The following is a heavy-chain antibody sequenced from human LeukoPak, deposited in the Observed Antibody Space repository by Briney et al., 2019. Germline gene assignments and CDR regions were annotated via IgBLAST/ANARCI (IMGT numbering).Heavy chain of an antibody. CDR3: AREMGLNIVATFGY. Sequence: GGSLRLSCAASGFTFSNYGMHWVRQAPGKGLEWVALIWYDGSNKYYADSVKGRFTISRDNSKNTLYPQMNSLRAEDTAVYYCAREMGLNIVATFGYWGQGTLVTVSS. V-gene: IGHV3-33*01. CDR2: IWYDGSNK. D-gene: IGHD5-12*01. J-gene: IGHJ4*02. CDR1: GFTFSNYG.